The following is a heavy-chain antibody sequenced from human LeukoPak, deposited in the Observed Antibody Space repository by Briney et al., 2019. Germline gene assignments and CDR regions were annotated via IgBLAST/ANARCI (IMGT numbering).Heavy chain of an antibody. CDR2: INGDGRDK. CDR1: GFAFSSYW. D-gene: IGHD3-9*01. Sequence: PGGSLRLSCAASGFAFSSYWMNWVRQAPGKGLEWVATINGDGRDKYYVGSVRGRFTISRDNADNALYLQMNSLRGDYTALYYCARGVDSAIDWWGQGTLVTVSS. J-gene: IGHJ4*02. V-gene: IGHV3-7*01. CDR3: ARGVDSAIDW.